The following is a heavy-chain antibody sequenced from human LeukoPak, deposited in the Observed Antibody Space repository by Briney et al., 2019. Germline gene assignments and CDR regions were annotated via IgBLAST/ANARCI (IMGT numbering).Heavy chain of an antibody. J-gene: IGHJ5*02. CDR3: ARVPPRLPSASRAMVRGVAGNWFDP. CDR2: INHSGST. D-gene: IGHD3-10*01. V-gene: IGHV4-34*01. Sequence: PSETLSLTCAVYGGSFSGYYWSWIRQPPGKGLEWIGEINHSGSTNYNPSLKSRVTISVDTSKNQFPLKLSSVTAADTAVYYCARVPPRLPSASRAMVRGVAGNWFDPWGQGTLVTVSS. CDR1: GGSFSGYY.